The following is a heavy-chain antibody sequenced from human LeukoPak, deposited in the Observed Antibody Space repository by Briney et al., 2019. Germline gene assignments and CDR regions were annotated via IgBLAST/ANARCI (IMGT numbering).Heavy chain of an antibody. D-gene: IGHD2-2*01. V-gene: IGHV3-23*01. CDR2: IRGSGGGT. J-gene: IGHJ4*02. CDR1: GFTLRSYA. Sequence: GGSPRLSCAASGFTLRSYAMSWGRPAPGKGPGWGSNIRGSGGGTWYPDSVKGRVTISRDNSKNSLYKQMNSLRAEDTALYYCARRRCSSTSCTEGYYFDYWGQGTLVTVSS. CDR3: ARRRCSSTSCTEGYYFDY.